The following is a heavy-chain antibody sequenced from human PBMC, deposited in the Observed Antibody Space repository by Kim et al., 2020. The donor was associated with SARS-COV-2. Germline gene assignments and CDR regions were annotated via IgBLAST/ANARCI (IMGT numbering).Heavy chain of an antibody. J-gene: IGHJ4*02. D-gene: IGHD2-21*02. CDR3: ARDPCGGDCYFDY. V-gene: IGHV1-46*01. Sequence: ASVKVSCKASGYTFTSYYMHWVRQAPGQGLEWMGIINPSGGSTSYAQKFQGRVTMTRDRSTSTVYMELSSLGSEDTAVYYCARDPCGGDCYFDYWGQGTLVTVSS. CDR2: INPSGGST. CDR1: GYTFTSYY.